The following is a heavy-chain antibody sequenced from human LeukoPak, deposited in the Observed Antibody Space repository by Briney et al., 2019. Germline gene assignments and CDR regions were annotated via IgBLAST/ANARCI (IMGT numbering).Heavy chain of an antibody. CDR2: IYYSGST. J-gene: IGHJ4*02. Sequence: PSETLSLTCTVSGGSISSSSYYWGWIRQPPGKGLEWIGSIYYSGSTYYNPSLKSRVTMSVDTSKNQFSLKLSSVTAADTAVYYCAREVQTNYYDSSGYSYFDYWGQGTLVTVSS. D-gene: IGHD3-22*01. V-gene: IGHV4-39*07. CDR1: GGSISSSSYY. CDR3: AREVQTNYYDSSGYSYFDY.